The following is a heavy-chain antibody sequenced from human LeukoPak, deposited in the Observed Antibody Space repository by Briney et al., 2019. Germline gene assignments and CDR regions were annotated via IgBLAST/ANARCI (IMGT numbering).Heavy chain of an antibody. J-gene: IGHJ4*02. Sequence: ASVKVSCKASGGTFSSYAISWVRQAPGQGLEWMGGIIPIFGTANYAQKFQGRVTITADESTSTAYMELSSLRSEDTAVYYCATEVDYGGRGYFDYWGQGTLVTVSS. CDR1: GGTFSSYA. CDR2: IIPIFGTA. D-gene: IGHD4-23*01. V-gene: IGHV1-69*01. CDR3: ATEVDYGGRGYFDY.